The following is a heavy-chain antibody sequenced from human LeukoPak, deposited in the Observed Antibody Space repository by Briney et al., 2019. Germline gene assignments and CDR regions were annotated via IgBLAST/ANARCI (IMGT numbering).Heavy chain of an antibody. D-gene: IGHD1-26*01. V-gene: IGHV3-23*01. J-gene: IGHJ3*02. CDR3: AKGEGIRGSYYHDAFDI. Sequence: GGSMRLSCAASGFTFSSYAMSWVRQAPGKGLEWVSGISGSGTSTYYADSVKGRFTISRDNSKNTLYLQMNSLRAEDTAAYYCAKGEGIRGSYYHDAFDIWGQGTMVTVSS. CDR1: GFTFSSYA. CDR2: ISGSGTST.